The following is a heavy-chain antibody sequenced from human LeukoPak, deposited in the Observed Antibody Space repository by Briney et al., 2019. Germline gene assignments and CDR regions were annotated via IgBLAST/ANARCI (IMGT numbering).Heavy chain of an antibody. Sequence: GGSLRLSCAASGFTFSHFWMSWVRQAPGKGLEWVAYIKKTGSETYYVDSVKGRFTITRDNTRNSLFLQMYSLRVEDTAVYFCAREDGYCSGGNCYSYFDSWGQGTLVTVSS. CDR2: IKKTGSET. D-gene: IGHD2-15*01. CDR3: AREDGYCSGGNCYSYFDS. V-gene: IGHV3-7*01. J-gene: IGHJ4*02. CDR1: GFTFSHFW.